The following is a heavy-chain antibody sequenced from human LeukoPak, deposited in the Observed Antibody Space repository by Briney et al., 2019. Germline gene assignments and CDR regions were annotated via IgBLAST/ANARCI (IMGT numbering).Heavy chain of an antibody. V-gene: IGHV1-69*05. J-gene: IGHJ3*02. D-gene: IGHD3-3*01. CDR2: IIPIFGTA. Sequence: SVKVSCKASGGTFSSYAISWVRQAPGQGLEWMGGIIPIFGTANYAQKFQGRVTMTRDTSTSTVYMELSSLRSEDTAVYYCARVAIFGVVTLDAFDIWGQGTMVTVSS. CDR3: ARVAIFGVVTLDAFDI. CDR1: GGTFSSYA.